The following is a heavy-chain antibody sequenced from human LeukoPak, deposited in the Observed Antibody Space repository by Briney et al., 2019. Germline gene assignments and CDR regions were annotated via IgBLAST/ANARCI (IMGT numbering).Heavy chain of an antibody. CDR1: GFTFSSYA. CDR2: ISGSGGST. D-gene: IGHD2-2*02. V-gene: IGHV3-23*01. J-gene: IGHJ4*02. Sequence: GSLRLSCAASGFTFSSYAMSWVRQAPGKGLEWVSAISGSGGSTYYADSVKGRFTISRDNSKNTLYLQMNSLRAEDTAVYYCAKARSPPSPYCSSTSCYTGLGYWGQGTLVTVSS. CDR3: AKARSPPSPYCSSTSCYTGLGY.